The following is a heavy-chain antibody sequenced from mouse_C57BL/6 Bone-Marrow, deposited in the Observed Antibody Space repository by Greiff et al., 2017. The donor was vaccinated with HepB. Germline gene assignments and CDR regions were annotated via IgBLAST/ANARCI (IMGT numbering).Heavy chain of an antibody. J-gene: IGHJ2*01. CDR3: TIITTVALDY. CDR2: IDPENGDT. CDR1: GFNIKDDY. Sequence: EVKLMESGAELVRPGASVKLSCTASGFNIKDDYMHWVKQRPEQGLEWIGWIDPENGDTEYASKFQGKATITADTSSNTAYLQLSSLTSEDTAVYYCTIITTVALDYWGQGTTLTVSS. V-gene: IGHV14-4*01. D-gene: IGHD1-1*01.